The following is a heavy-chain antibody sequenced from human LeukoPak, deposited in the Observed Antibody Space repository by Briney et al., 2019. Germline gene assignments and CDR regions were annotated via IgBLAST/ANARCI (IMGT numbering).Heavy chain of an antibody. D-gene: IGHD6-19*01. CDR1: GVPFSNYY. J-gene: IGHJ4*02. Sequence: SETLSLTCAVSGVPFSNYYWSWVRQSPRQGLEWIGEINHSGYTNYNPSLKSRVTMSIDTSKNQFSLKLTSVTAADAGVYYCTRAVAGHPDWGQETLVTVSS. CDR2: INHSGYT. CDR3: TRAVAGHPD. V-gene: IGHV4-34*01.